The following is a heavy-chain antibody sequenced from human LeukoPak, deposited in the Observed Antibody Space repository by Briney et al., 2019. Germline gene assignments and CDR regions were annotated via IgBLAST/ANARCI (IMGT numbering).Heavy chain of an antibody. CDR2: IYTRGST. Sequence: SETLSLTCTVFGGSLSSDTYFWSWIRQPAGKGLQWIGRIYTRGSTNYNPSLKSRVTMSVDTSKKQFSLKLSSVTAADTAVYYCARDEGRDFDYWGQGTLVTVSS. V-gene: IGHV4-61*02. CDR1: GGSLSSDTYF. J-gene: IGHJ4*02. CDR3: ARDEGRDFDY.